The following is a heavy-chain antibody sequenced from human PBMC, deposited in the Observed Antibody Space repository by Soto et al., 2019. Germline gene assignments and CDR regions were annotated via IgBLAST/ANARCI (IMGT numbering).Heavy chain of an antibody. CDR3: AREIQVTGSRSFDL. Sequence: ASVKVSCKASGYTFTAYYMHWLRQAPGQGLEWMGWINPNTGATNSAQRFQGRVTLTWDTSISTAYMDVSSLRSDDTAVYYCAREIQVTGSRSFDLWGQGMLVTVSS. V-gene: IGHV1-2*02. CDR1: GYTFTAYY. J-gene: IGHJ4*02. D-gene: IGHD6-19*01. CDR2: INPNTGAT.